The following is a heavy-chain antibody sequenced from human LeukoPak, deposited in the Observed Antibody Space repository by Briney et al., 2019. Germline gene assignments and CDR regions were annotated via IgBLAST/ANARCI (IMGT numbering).Heavy chain of an antibody. CDR1: GYTFTSYA. Sequence: ASVKVSCKASGYTFTSYAMNWVRQAPGQGLEWMGWINTNTGNPTYALGFTGRFVFSLDTSVSTAYLQISSLKAEDTAVYYCARDRESSFWSGYYTRWFDPWGQGTLVTVSS. J-gene: IGHJ5*02. D-gene: IGHD3-3*01. CDR2: INTNTGNP. CDR3: ARDRESSFWSGYYTRWFDP. V-gene: IGHV7-4-1*02.